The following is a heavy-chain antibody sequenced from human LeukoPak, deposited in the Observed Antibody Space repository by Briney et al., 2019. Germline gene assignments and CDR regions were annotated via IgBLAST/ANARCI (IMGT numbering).Heavy chain of an antibody. CDR1: GFTFSSYE. D-gene: IGHD2-2*01. CDR2: ISSSGSTI. J-gene: IGHJ6*04. CDR3: AKESTVVVPAADV. V-gene: IGHV3-48*03. Sequence: GGSLRLSCAASGFTFSSYEMNWVRQAPGKGLEWVSYISSSGSTIYYADSVKGRFTISRDNAKNSLYLQMNSLRAEDTAVYYCAKESTVVVPAADVWGKGTTVTISS.